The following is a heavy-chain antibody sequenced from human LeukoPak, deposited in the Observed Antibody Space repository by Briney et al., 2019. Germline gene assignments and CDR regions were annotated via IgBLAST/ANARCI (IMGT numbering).Heavy chain of an antibody. V-gene: IGHV3-9*01. Sequence: GGSLRLSCAASGFTFDDYAMHWVRQAPGKGLEWVSGISWNSGSIGYADSVKGRFTISRDNAKNSLYLQMNSLRAEDTALYYCAKDDGSLDYWGQGTLVTVSS. D-gene: IGHD5-24*01. J-gene: IGHJ4*02. CDR2: ISWNSGSI. CDR3: AKDDGSLDY. CDR1: GFTFDDYA.